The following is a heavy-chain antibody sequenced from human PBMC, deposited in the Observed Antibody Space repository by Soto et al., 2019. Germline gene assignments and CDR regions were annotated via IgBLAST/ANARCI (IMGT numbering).Heavy chain of an antibody. CDR2: IYSSGSA. CDR3: ARGFSSVPMDA. Sequence: PXGTLSLTCTVSGDSVSSGGYYWSWIRQPPGKGLEWIGYIYSSGSANYNPSLKSRVTISRDTSKNQISLKVASVTAADTAGYYCARGFSSVPMDARGQGTTVTVSS. D-gene: IGHD6-19*01. V-gene: IGHV4-61*08. J-gene: IGHJ6*02. CDR1: GDSVSSGGYY.